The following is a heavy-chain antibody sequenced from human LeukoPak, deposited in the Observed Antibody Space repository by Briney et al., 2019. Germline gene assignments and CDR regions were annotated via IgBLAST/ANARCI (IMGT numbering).Heavy chain of an antibody. CDR3: ASGYRFGN. CDR1: EYTFTGYY. CDR2: INPNSGAT. Sequence: GASVKVSCKASEYTFTGYYMHWVRQAPGQGLEWMGWINPNSGATGYAQNFQGRVTLTRDTSTSTAYMELSRLRSDDTAVYYCASGYRFGNWGQGTLVTVSS. J-gene: IGHJ4*02. D-gene: IGHD5-18*01. V-gene: IGHV1-2*02.